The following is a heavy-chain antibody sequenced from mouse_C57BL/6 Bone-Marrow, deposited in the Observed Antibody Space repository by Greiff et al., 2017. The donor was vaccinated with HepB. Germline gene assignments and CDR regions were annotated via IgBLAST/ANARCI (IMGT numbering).Heavy chain of an antibody. V-gene: IGHV5-12*01. CDR3: ARKGNYYGSSFYYAMDY. Sequence: EVKLMESGGGLVQPGGSLKLSCAASGFTFSDYYMYWVRQTPEKRLEWVAYISNGGGSTYYPDTVKGRFTISRDNAKNTLYLQMSRLKSEDTAMYYCARKGNYYGSSFYYAMDYWGQGTSVTVSS. J-gene: IGHJ4*01. CDR1: GFTFSDYY. D-gene: IGHD1-1*01. CDR2: ISNGGGST.